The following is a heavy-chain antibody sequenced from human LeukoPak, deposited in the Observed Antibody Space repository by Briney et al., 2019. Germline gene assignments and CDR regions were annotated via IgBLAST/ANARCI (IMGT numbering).Heavy chain of an antibody. CDR3: GRAGIVGAPDAFDI. Sequence: SETLSLTCTVSGGSISSSSYYWGWIRQPPGQGLEWIGSIYYSGSTYYNPSLKSRVTISVDTSKNQFALKLSSVTAADTAVYYCGRAGIVGAPDAFDIWGQGTMVTVSS. V-gene: IGHV4-39*01. CDR1: GGSISSSSYY. D-gene: IGHD1-26*01. J-gene: IGHJ3*02. CDR2: IYYSGST.